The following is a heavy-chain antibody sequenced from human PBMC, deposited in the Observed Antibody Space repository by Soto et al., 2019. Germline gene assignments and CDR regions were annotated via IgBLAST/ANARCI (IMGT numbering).Heavy chain of an antibody. CDR1: GGSFSGYY. Sequence: PXXTLSLACAVYGGSFSGYYWPWIRQPPGTGLEWIGEINHSGSTNYNPSLKSRVTISVDTSKNQFSLKLTSVTAADTAVYYCARDKITGLFDYWGQGTLVTVSS. CDR3: ARDKITGLFDY. CDR2: INHSGST. D-gene: IGHD2-8*02. J-gene: IGHJ4*02. V-gene: IGHV4-34*01.